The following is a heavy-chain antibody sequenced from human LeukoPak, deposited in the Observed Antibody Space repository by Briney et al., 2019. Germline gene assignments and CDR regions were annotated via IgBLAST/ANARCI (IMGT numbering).Heavy chain of an antibody. Sequence: SETLSLTCTVSGASITGHYWSWIRQPPGKGLEWIGFIHYSGTTNHNPSLKSRVTISVDTSKNQFSLTLSSVTAADTAVYYCARHLGGGIYFDYWGQGTLVTVSS. CDR1: GASITGHY. V-gene: IGHV4-59*08. CDR2: IHYSGTT. CDR3: ARHLGGGIYFDY. D-gene: IGHD3-16*01. J-gene: IGHJ4*02.